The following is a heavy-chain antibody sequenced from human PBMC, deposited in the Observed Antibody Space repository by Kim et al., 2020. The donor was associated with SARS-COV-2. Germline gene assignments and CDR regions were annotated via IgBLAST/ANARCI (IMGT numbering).Heavy chain of an antibody. J-gene: IGHJ4*02. CDR1: GGSISSSSYY. CDR2: IYYSGST. V-gene: IGHV4-39*01. Sequence: SETLSLTCTVSGGSISSSSYYWGWIRQPPGKGLEWIGSIYYSGSTYYNPSLKSRVTISVDTSKNQFSLKLSSVTAADTAVYYCARLARSSSWDLGPRIDYWGQGTLVTVSS. D-gene: IGHD6-13*01. CDR3: ARLARSSSWDLGPRIDY.